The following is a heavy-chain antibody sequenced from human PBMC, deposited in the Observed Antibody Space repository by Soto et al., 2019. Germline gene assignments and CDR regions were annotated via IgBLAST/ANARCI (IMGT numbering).Heavy chain of an antibody. CDR2: ISYDGSNK. CDR1: GFTFSSYG. D-gene: IGHD3-22*01. CDR3: AKEERYYYDSSGYSRWYYFDY. J-gene: IGHJ4*02. V-gene: IGHV3-30*18. Sequence: GGSLRLSCAASGFTFSSYGMHWVRHAPGKGLEWVAVISYDGSNKYYADSVKGRFTISRDNSKNTLCLQMNSLRAEDTAVYYCAKEERYYYDSSGYSRWYYFDYWGQGTLVTVSS.